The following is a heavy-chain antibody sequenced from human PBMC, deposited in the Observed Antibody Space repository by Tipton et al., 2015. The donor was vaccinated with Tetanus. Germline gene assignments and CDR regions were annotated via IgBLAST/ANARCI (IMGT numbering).Heavy chain of an antibody. D-gene: IGHD3-10*01. CDR3: ARHLYGYWFDP. Sequence: TLSLTCTVSGGSISDKKYYWGWIRQPPGRGLEWIASIYFEGSTYYSPSLKSRVTIAVDRSQNVFSLNLTSVTAADTAVYYCARHLYGYWFDPWGQGALVIVSS. CDR1: GGSISDKKYY. V-gene: IGHV4-39*01. J-gene: IGHJ5*02. CDR2: IYFEGST.